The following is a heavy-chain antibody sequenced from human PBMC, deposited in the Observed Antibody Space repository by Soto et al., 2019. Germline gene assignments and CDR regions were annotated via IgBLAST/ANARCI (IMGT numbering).Heavy chain of an antibody. CDR3: ARDSVYSFYNYVWDFDY. CDR2: ISYDGSNK. V-gene: IGHV3-30-3*01. Sequence: QVQLVESGGGVVQPGRSLRLSCAASGFTFSSYAMHWVRQAPGKGLEWVAVISYDGSNKYYADSVKGRFTISRDNSKNTLYLQMNSLRAEDTAVYYCARDSVYSFYNYVWDFDYWGQGTLVTVSS. D-gene: IGHD3-16*01. J-gene: IGHJ4*02. CDR1: GFTFSSYA.